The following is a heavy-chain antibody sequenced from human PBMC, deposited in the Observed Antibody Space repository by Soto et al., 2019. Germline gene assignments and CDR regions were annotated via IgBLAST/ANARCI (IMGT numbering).Heavy chain of an antibody. J-gene: IGHJ4*02. CDR3: VSQRTTVPTRAYFDY. D-gene: IGHD4-17*01. CDR2: VYYRGRS. V-gene: IGHV4-39*01. Sequence: SETLSLTCTVSGGSVTNSSYYWGWIRQSPGKGLEWIGSVYYRGRSYSKSSVKSRVTISVDTSKNRFSLSLNSVTASDTAVYFCVSQRTTVPTRAYFDYWGPEALVTVSS. CDR1: GGSVTNSSYY.